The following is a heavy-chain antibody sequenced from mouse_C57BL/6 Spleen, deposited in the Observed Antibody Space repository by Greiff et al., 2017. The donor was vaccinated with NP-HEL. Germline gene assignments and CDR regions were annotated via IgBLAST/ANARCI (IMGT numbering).Heavy chain of an antibody. V-gene: IGHV5-17*01. CDR2: ISSGSSTI. J-gene: IGHJ1*03. CDR1: GFTFSDYG. D-gene: IGHD1-1*01. Sequence: EVKVVESGGGLVKPGGSLKLSCAASGFTFSDYGMHWVRQAPEKGLEWVAYISSGSSTIYYADTVKGRFTISRDNAKNTLFLQMTSLRSEDTAMYYCATNYYGSSYNVWGTGTTVTVSS. CDR3: ATNYYGSSYNV.